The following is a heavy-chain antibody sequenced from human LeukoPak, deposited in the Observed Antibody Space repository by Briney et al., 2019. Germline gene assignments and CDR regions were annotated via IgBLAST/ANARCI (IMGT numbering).Heavy chain of an antibody. J-gene: IGHJ4*02. CDR2: INGDGSNT. CDR1: GFTFSSHW. D-gene: IGHD1-26*01. V-gene: IGHV3-74*03. Sequence: PGGSLRLSCAASGFTFSSHWMHWVRQAPGKGLVWVSRINGDGSNTTYADSVKGRFTISRDNAKNTLYLQMNSLRAEDTALYHCARRRLVSGAYPCYFDYWGQGTLVTVSS. CDR3: ARRRLVSGAYPCYFDY.